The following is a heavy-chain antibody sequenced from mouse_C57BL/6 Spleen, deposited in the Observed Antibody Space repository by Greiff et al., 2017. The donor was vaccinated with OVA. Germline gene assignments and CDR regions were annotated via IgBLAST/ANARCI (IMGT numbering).Heavy chain of an antibody. D-gene: IGHD1-1*01. CDR3: ARGYYYGSSYYFDY. CDR1: GYTFTSSW. J-gene: IGHJ2*01. Sequence: QVQLQQPGAELVMPGASVKLSCKASGYTFTSSWMHWVKQRPGQGLEWIGEIDPSDSYTNYTQKFKGKSTLTVDKSSSTDYMQLSSLTSEDSAVYYCARGYYYGSSYYFDYWGQGTTLTVSA. CDR2: IDPSDSYT. V-gene: IGHV1-69*01.